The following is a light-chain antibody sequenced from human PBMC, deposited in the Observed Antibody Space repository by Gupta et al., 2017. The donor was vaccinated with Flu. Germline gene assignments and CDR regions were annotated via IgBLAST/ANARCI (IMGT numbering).Light chain of an antibody. V-gene: IGLV2-11*01. CDR3: CSYAGRYTYV. CDR1: SNDVGSYNY. J-gene: IGLJ1*01. CDR2: DVS. Sequence: QSALTQPRSLSGSPWQSVTISCTGTSNDVGSYNYVSWYQQHPGKAPKLMIYDVSKWPSGVPDRFSGSKSGNTASLTISGLQAEDEADYFCCSYAGRYTYVFGTGTKVTVL.